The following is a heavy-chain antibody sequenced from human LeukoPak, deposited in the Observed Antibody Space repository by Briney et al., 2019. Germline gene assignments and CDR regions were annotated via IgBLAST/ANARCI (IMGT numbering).Heavy chain of an antibody. D-gene: IGHD6-13*01. CDR1: GYTFTSYY. CDR3: ARAIFGIAAAGRAYYFDY. V-gene: IGHV1-46*01. CDR2: INPSGGST. J-gene: IGHJ4*02. Sequence: GASVKVSCKASGYTFTSYYMHCVRQAPGQGLEWMGIINPSGGSTSYAQKFQGRVTMTRDTSTSTVYMELSSLRSEDTAVYYCARAIFGIAAAGRAYYFDYWGQGTLVTVSS.